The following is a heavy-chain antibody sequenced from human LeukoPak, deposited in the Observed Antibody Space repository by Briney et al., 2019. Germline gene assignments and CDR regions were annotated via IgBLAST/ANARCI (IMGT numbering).Heavy chain of an antibody. V-gene: IGHV3-30*18. CDR1: GFTFSSYG. Sequence: GGSLRLSCAASGFTFSSYGMHWVRQAPGKGLGWVAVISYDGSNKYYADSVKGRFTISRDNSKNTLYLQMNSLRAEDTAVYYCAKDRVGATQNWFDPWGQGTLVTVSS. J-gene: IGHJ5*02. CDR3: AKDRVGATQNWFDP. D-gene: IGHD1-26*01. CDR2: ISYDGSNK.